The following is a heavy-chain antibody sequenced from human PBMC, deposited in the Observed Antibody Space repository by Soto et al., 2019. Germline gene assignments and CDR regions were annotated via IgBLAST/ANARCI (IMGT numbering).Heavy chain of an antibody. CDR1: GFTFSSYS. CDR2: ISSSSSYI. J-gene: IGHJ5*02. CDR3: ARDKAAAVWGWFDP. D-gene: IGHD6-13*01. V-gene: IGHV3-21*01. Sequence: EVQLVESGGGLVKPGGSLRLSCAASGFTFSSYSMNWVRQAPGKGLEWVSSISSSSSYIYYADSVKGRFTISRDNAKNSLYLQMNSLRAEDTAVYYCARDKAAAVWGWFDPWGQGTLVTVSS.